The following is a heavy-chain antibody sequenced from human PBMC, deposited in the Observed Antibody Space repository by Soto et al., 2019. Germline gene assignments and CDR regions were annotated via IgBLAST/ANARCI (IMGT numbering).Heavy chain of an antibody. CDR3: AREDSIIIPAVSDF. J-gene: IGHJ4*02. V-gene: IGHV3-21*01. CDR1: GFTFNNYG. CDR2: VSKSGYA. D-gene: IGHD3-22*01. Sequence: PGGSLRLSXTVSGFTFNNYGINWVRQAPGKGLEWVSSVSKSGYAYYSDSVKGRFTISRDNAKNSVSLQMNTLRVEDTAVYYCAREDSIIIPAVSDFWGQGTLVTVSS.